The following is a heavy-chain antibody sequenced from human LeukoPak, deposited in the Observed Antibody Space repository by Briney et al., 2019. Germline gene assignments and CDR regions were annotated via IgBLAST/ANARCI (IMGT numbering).Heavy chain of an antibody. CDR1: GYTFTSYG. D-gene: IGHD4-17*01. CDR3: ARGKGNYGDPASFDY. J-gene: IGHJ4*02. V-gene: IGHV1-18*01. Sequence: ASVKVSCKASGYTFTSYGISWVRQAPGQGLEWMGWISAYNGNTNYAQKLQGRVTMTTDTSTSTVYMEVRSLRSDDTAVYYCARGKGNYGDPASFDYWGQGTLVTVPS. CDR2: ISAYNGNT.